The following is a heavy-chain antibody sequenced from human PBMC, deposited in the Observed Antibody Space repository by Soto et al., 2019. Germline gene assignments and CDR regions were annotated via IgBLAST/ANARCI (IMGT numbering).Heavy chain of an antibody. CDR3: ARDFFGVVRDYYGMDV. D-gene: IGHD3-3*01. CDR2: INHSGST. Sequence: NPSETLSLTCAVYGGSFRGYYWSWIRQPPGKGLEWIGEINHSGSTNYNPSLKSRVTISVDTSKNQFSLKLSSVTAADTAVYYCARDFFGVVRDYYGMDVWGQGTTVTVSS. CDR1: GGSFRGYY. V-gene: IGHV4-34*01. J-gene: IGHJ6*02.